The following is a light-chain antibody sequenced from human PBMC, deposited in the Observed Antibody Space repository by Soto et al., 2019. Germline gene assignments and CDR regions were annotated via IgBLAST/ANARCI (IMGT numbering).Light chain of an antibody. CDR2: EDS. V-gene: IGLV2-23*02. CDR1: SGDVGSYNL. CDR3: CSYAGSSTFVL. Sequence: QSALTQPASVSGSPGQSITISCTGTSGDVGSYNLVSWYQQHPGKAPKLMIYEDSKRPSGVSNRFSGSKSGNTASLTISGLQAEDEAAYYCCSYAGSSTFVLFGGGTKVTVL. J-gene: IGLJ2*01.